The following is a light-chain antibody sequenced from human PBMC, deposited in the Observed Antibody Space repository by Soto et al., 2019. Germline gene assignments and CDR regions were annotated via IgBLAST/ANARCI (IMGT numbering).Light chain of an antibody. CDR2: RNN. J-gene: IGLJ2*01. V-gene: IGLV1-44*01. Sequence: QSVLTQPPSASGTPGQRVTISCSGSSSNIGSNTVNWYQQLPGAAPKLLIYRNNQRPSGVPDRFSGSKSGTSASLAISGLQSEDEADYYCAAWDDSLNGVVFGGGPKLTVL. CDR1: SSNIGSNT. CDR3: AAWDDSLNGVV.